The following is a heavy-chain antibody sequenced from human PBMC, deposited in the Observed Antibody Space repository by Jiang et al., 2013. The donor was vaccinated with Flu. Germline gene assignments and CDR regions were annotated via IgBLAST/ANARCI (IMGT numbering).Heavy chain of an antibody. CDR2: IWYDGSNK. V-gene: IGHV3-33*01. J-gene: IGHJ4*02. Sequence: QLLESGGGVVQPGRSLRLSCAASGFTFSSYGMHWVRQAPGKGLEWVAVIWYDGSNKYYADSVKGRFTISRGNSKNTLYLQMNSLRAEDTAVYYCARDSETLDYWGQGTLVTVSS. CDR3: ARDSETLDY. D-gene: IGHD5-24*01. CDR1: GFTFSSYG.